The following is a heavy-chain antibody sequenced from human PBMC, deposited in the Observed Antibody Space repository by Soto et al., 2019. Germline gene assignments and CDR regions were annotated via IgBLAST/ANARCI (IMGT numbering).Heavy chain of an antibody. J-gene: IGHJ4*02. CDR2: IDYSANT. CDR3: AIYCSSTRCLNFDF. Sequence: SETLSLTCKVSGGTISSGNNYWSRLCQPPVKGLVWIGNIDYSANTFYSSSIESRSSISVDTTKKQFSLKMSPRTADDTAIYYCAIYCSSTRCLNFDFWGQGPLVTVYS. CDR1: GGTISSGNNY. D-gene: IGHD2-2*01. V-gene: IGHV4-30-4*01.